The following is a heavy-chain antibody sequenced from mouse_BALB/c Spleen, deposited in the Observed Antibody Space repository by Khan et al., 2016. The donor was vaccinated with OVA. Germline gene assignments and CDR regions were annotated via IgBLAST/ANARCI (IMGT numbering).Heavy chain of an antibody. CDR3: GRGNYYGYYLDY. D-gene: IGHD1-1*01. Sequence: EVQLQESGPGLVKPSQSLSLTCTVTGYSITSGYAWNWIRQFPGNKLEWMGYISNSGFTIYTPSLKSRISLTRDKSKNQLSMQLNSVTTEDTATYYCGRGNYYGYYLDYWGQGTTLTVSS. CDR1: GYSITSGYA. CDR2: ISNSGFT. J-gene: IGHJ2*01. V-gene: IGHV3-2*02.